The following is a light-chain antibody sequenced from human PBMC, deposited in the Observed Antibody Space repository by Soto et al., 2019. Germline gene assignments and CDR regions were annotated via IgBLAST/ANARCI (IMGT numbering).Light chain of an antibody. CDR1: SSNIGAEYD. CDR2: GDN. Sequence: QSVLTQSPCVSGAPGQRVAISYTGSSSNIGAEYDVHWYQQLPGTAPKRLIYGDNNRPSGVPDRFSGSKSGTSASLAITGLQPEDEADYYCQSYDSSLTTLVFGTGTKV. CDR3: QSYDSSLTTLV. J-gene: IGLJ1*01. V-gene: IGLV1-40*01.